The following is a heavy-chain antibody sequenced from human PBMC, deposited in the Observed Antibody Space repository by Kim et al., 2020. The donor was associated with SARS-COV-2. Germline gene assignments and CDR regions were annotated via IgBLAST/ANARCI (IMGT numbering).Heavy chain of an antibody. CDR1: GGSISSSSYY. CDR3: ARQGGYYDILTGYPQYYFDY. Sequence: SETLSLTCTVSGGSISSSSYYWGWIRQPPGKGLEWIGSIYYSGSTYYNPSLKSRVTISVYTSKNQFSLKLSSVTAADTAVYYCARQGGYYDILTGYPQYYFDYWGQGTLVTVSS. CDR2: IYYSGST. V-gene: IGHV4-39*01. J-gene: IGHJ4*02. D-gene: IGHD3-9*01.